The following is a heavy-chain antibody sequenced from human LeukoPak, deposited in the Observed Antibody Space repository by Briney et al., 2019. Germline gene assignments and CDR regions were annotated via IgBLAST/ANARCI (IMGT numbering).Heavy chain of an antibody. V-gene: IGHV3-30*18. CDR2: ISYDGSNK. Sequence: RXAPXXXLEWVAVISYDGSNKYYADSVKGRFTISRDNSKNTLYLQMNSLRAEDTAVYYCAKDGFDYWGQGTLVTVSS. J-gene: IGHJ4*02. CDR3: AKDGFDY.